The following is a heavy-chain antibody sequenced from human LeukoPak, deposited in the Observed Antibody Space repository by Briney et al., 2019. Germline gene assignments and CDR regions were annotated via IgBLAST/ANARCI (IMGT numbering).Heavy chain of an antibody. V-gene: IGHV3-74*01. CDR3: ARVHGSGSYFGY. D-gene: IGHD3-10*01. J-gene: IGHJ4*02. CDR1: GFTFSSYW. CDR2: INSDGSST. Sequence: GGSLRLSCAASGFTFSSYWMHWVRQAPGKGVVWVSRINSDGSSTSYADSVRGRFTISRDNAKNTLYLQMNSLRAEDTAVYYCARVHGSGSYFGYWGQGTLVTVSS.